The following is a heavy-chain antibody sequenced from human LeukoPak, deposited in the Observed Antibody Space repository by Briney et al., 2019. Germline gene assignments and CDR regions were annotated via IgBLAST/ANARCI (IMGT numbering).Heavy chain of an antibody. CDR2: IWYDGSNK. CDR3: ARVSFCPRCHFDY. V-gene: IGHV3-33*01. D-gene: IGHD2/OR15-2a*01. Sequence: PGGSLRLSCAASGFTFSSYGMHWVRQAPGKGLEWVAVIWYDGSNKYYADSVKGRFTISRDSSKNTLYLQMNSLRAEDTAVYYCARVSFCPRCHFDYWGQGTLVTVSS. CDR1: GFTFSSYG. J-gene: IGHJ4*02.